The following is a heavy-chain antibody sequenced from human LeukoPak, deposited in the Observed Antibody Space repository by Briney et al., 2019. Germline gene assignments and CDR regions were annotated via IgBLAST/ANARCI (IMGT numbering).Heavy chain of an antibody. Sequence: GGSLRLSCAASGFTFSSYSMNWVRQAPGKGLEWVSSISSSSSYIYYADSVKGRFTISRDNAENSLYLQMNSLRAEDTAVYYCARGRAYCSSTSCQNWFDPWGQGTLVTVSS. D-gene: IGHD2-2*01. CDR2: ISSSSSYI. V-gene: IGHV3-21*01. CDR3: ARGRAYCSSTSCQNWFDP. CDR1: GFTFSSYS. J-gene: IGHJ5*02.